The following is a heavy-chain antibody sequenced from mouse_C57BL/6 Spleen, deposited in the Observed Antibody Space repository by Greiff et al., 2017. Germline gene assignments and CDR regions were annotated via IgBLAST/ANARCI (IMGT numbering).Heavy chain of an antibody. D-gene: IGHD4-1*01. J-gene: IGHJ2*01. CDR2: ISSGGDYI. V-gene: IGHV5-9-1*02. Sequence: EVQLVESGEGLVKPGGSLKLSCAASGFTFSSYAMSWVRQTPEKRLEWVAYISSGGDYIYYADTVKGRFTISRDNARNTLYLQMSSLKAEDTAMYDCTRDERGRRGVDYWGQGTTLTVSS. CDR1: GFTFSSYA. CDR3: TRDERGRRGVDY.